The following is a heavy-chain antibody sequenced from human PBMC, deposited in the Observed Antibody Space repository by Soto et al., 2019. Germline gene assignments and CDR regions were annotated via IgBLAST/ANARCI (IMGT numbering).Heavy chain of an antibody. D-gene: IGHD6-19*01. CDR1: GNSISSSNW. V-gene: IGHV4-4*02. CDR3: AGERVAGYGMDV. J-gene: IGHJ6*02. Sequence: QVQLQESGPGLVKPSGTLSLTCAVSGNSISSSNWWSWVRQPPGRGLQWIGEIFHTGSTNYNPPLKSRVTRSVDKSKDQFSLRLTSVTAADTAVYYCAGERVAGYGMDVWGQGTTVTVSS. CDR2: IFHTGST.